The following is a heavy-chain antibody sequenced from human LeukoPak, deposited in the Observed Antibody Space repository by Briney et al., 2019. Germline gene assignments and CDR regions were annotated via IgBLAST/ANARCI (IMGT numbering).Heavy chain of an antibody. Sequence: GGSLRLSCAASGFTFNTYSMNWVRQAPGKGLEWVSCISSSSSYMYYADSVRGRFTISRDNAKNSLYLQMNSLRAEDTAVYYCARASGGVSGYDLYYFDFWGQGTLVTVSS. CDR3: ARASGGVSGYDLYYFDF. CDR2: ISSSSSYM. J-gene: IGHJ4*02. V-gene: IGHV3-21*01. CDR1: GFTFNTYS. D-gene: IGHD5-12*01.